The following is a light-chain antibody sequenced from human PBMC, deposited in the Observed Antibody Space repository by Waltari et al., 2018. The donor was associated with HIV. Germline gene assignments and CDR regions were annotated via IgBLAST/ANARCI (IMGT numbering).Light chain of an antibody. V-gene: IGLV1-40*01. Sequence: QSVLTQPPSVSAAPGQRVTLSCTGTRSNNGTHERPWYQQLPGTAPRLLIYNTNSRPSGVPDRFSGSKSGTSASLAINGLQAEDEADYYCQSSDNTLSGSVFGGGTKLTVL. CDR3: QSSDNTLSGSV. CDR2: NTN. J-gene: IGLJ2*01. CDR1: RSNNGTHE.